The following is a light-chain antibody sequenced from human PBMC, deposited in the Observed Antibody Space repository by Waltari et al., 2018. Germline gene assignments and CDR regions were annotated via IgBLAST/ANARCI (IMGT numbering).Light chain of an antibody. V-gene: IGLV3-1*01. Sequence: SYEVTQSPSVSVSPGQTAAITCSGDQLGEKYVCWYQQKPGQPPLLVLHQDDKRPSGIPERFSGSNSGNTATLVISGTQAMDEADYYCQAWDTDTVIFGGGTKLTVL. CDR2: QDD. J-gene: IGLJ2*01. CDR3: QAWDTDTVI. CDR1: QLGEKY.